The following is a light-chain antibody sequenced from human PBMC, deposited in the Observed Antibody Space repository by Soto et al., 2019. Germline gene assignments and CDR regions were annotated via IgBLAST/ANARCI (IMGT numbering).Light chain of an antibody. CDR2: GAS. CDR3: QQYGGSPKLT. J-gene: IGKJ4*01. CDR1: QSLSSSY. V-gene: IGKV3-20*01. Sequence: EIVLTQSPGTLSLSPGERATLSCRASQSLSSSYLAWYQQKPGQAPRLLIYGASSRATGIPDRFGGSGSGTDFTLTISRLEPEDFAVYYCQQYGGSPKLTFGGGTKVEIK.